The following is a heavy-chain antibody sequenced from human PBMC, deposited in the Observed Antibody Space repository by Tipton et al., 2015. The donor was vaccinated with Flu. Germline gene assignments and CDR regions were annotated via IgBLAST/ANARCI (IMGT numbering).Heavy chain of an antibody. D-gene: IGHD3-10*01. CDR2: IYYSGST. CDR1: GGSISSYY. Sequence: TLSLTCTVSGGSISSYYWSWIRQPPGKGLEWIGYIYYSGSTNYNPSLKSRVTISVDTSKNQFSLKLSSVTAADTAVYYCARDRGRGWNYVDYWGQGTLVTVSS. J-gene: IGHJ4*02. V-gene: IGHV4-59*01. CDR3: ARDRGRGWNYVDY.